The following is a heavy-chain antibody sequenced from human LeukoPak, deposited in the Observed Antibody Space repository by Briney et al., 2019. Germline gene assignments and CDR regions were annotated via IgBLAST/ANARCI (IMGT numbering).Heavy chain of an antibody. V-gene: IGHV1-18*01. J-gene: IGHJ4*02. D-gene: IGHD6-6*01. CDR1: GYSFISYD. CDR2: ISVYNGYT. Sequence: ASVKVSCKASGYSFISYDISWVRQAPGQGREWRGWISVYNGYTNYAQKLQGRVTMTTDTSTSTAYMELRSLRSDDTAVYYCARSIQFDYWGQGTLVTVSS. CDR3: ARSIQFDY.